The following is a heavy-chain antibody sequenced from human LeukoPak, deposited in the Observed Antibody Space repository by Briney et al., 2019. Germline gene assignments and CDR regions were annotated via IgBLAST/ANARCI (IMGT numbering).Heavy chain of an antibody. Sequence: GGSLRLSCAAPGVTFSNYAMHWVRQSPGKGLEWVAVISNDGSDKHHADSVKGRFTVSRDNSKHTVYLQMDRLRVEDTAIYYCVREGTYFFASGSFQGCYFDNWGQGTLVTVSS. CDR3: VREGTYFFASGSFQGCYFDN. D-gene: IGHD3-10*01. V-gene: IGHV3-30*03. CDR1: GVTFSNYA. CDR2: ISNDGSDK. J-gene: IGHJ4*02.